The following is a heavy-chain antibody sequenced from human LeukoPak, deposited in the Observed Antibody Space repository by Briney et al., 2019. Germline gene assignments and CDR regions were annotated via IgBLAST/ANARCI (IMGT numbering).Heavy chain of an antibody. Sequence: PSQTLSLTCTVSGGSISSGSYCWSWIRQPAGKGLEWIGHISTSGNTNYNPSLKSRVTISVETSKNQFTLKLSSVTAADTAMYYCARVTGYMTEDYFDYWGQGTLITVSS. CDR1: GGSISSGSYC. V-gene: IGHV4-61*09. CDR3: ARVTGYMTEDYFDY. CDR2: ISTSGNT. D-gene: IGHD6-13*01. J-gene: IGHJ4*02.